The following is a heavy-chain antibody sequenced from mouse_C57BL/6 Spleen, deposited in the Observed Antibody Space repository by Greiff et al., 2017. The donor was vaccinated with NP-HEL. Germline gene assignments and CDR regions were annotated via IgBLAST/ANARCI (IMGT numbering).Heavy chain of an antibody. Sequence: VKLVESGAELVKPGASVKISCKASGYAFSSYWMNWVKQRPGKGLEWIGQIYPGDGDTNYNGKFKGKATLTADKSSSTAYMQLSSLTSEDSAVYFCARYGSSYGSAMDYWGQGTSVTVSS. D-gene: IGHD1-1*01. V-gene: IGHV1-80*01. CDR3: ARYGSSYGSAMDY. J-gene: IGHJ4*01. CDR2: IYPGDGDT. CDR1: GYAFSSYW.